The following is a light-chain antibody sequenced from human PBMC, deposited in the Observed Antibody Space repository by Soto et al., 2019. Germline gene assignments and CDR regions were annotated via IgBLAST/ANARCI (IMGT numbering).Light chain of an antibody. V-gene: IGKV1-39*01. CDR3: KQSYSTTQG. Sequence: DIQMTQSPSSLSASVGDRVTITCRASQSISSYLNWYQQKPGKDPKLLIYAASSLQSGVPSRFSGSGSGTDFTLTISSLQPEDFATYVCKQSYSTTQGFGQGTKVEIK. CDR1: QSISSY. J-gene: IGKJ1*01. CDR2: AAS.